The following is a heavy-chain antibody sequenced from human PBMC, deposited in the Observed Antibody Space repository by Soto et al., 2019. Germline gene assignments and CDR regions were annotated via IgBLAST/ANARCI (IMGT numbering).Heavy chain of an antibody. CDR1: VGSISSGGYS. J-gene: IGHJ4*02. Sequence: PSETLSLTCTVSVGSISSGGYSWSWIRQPPGKGLEWIGYIYHSGSTYYNPSLKSRVTISLDRSKNHFSLKLSSVSAADTAVYYCARAQWLVLDYWGQGTLVTVSS. CDR3: ARAQWLVLDY. V-gene: IGHV4-30-2*01. CDR2: IYHSGST. D-gene: IGHD6-19*01.